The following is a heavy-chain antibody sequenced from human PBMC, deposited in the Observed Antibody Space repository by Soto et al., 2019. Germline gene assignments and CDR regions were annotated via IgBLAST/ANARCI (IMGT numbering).Heavy chain of an antibody. CDR3: AKGNRAVAGTYYYYGMDV. Sequence: GGSLRLSCAASGFTFSSYGMYWVRQAPGKGLEWVAVISYDGSNKYYADSVKGRFTISRDNSKNTLYLQMNSLRAEATAVYYCAKGNRAVAGTYYYYGMDVWGQGTTVTISS. CDR1: GFTFSSYG. V-gene: IGHV3-30*18. D-gene: IGHD6-19*01. J-gene: IGHJ6*02. CDR2: ISYDGSNK.